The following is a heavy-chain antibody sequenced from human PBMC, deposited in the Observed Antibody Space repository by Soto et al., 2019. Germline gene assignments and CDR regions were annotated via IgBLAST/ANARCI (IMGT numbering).Heavy chain of an antibody. V-gene: IGHV1-2*04. CDR3: ARSGIAAAGSYYYYGMDV. CDR1: GYTFTGYY. J-gene: IGHJ6*02. Sequence: ASVKVSCKASGYTFTGYYMHWVRQAPGQELEWMGWINPNSGGTNYAQKFQGWVTMTRDTSISTAYMELSRLRSDDTAVYYCARSGIAAAGSYYYYGMDVWGQGTTVTVSS. D-gene: IGHD6-13*01. CDR2: INPNSGGT.